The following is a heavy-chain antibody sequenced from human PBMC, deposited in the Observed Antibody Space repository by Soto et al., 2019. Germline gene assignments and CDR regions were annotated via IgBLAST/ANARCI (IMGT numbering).Heavy chain of an antibody. J-gene: IGHJ6*02. V-gene: IGHV1-2*04. CDR2: INPNRGGT. D-gene: IGHD1-26*01. CDR1: GYTFTGYY. Sequence: ASVKVSCKASGYTFTGYYMHWVRQAPGPGLEWMGWINPNRGGTNYAQIFQGWVTMTRDTSISTAYMELSRLRSYDTAVYYCARDLGVGVTTGYYYYGIDVWCQGTTVTVSS. CDR3: ARDLGVGVTTGYYYYGIDV.